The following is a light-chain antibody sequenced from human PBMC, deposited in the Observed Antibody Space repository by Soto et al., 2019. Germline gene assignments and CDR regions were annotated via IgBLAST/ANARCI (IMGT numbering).Light chain of an antibody. Sequence: EIVLTQSPGTLSLSTGERATLSCRASQSVSSSYLAWYQQKPGQAPRLLIYGASSRATGIPDRFSGSGSGTDFSLTISRLEPEDFAVYYCQQRSNWPITFGQGTLLEN. CDR1: QSVSSSY. CDR3: QQRSNWPIT. J-gene: IGKJ5*01. CDR2: GAS. V-gene: IGKV3D-20*02.